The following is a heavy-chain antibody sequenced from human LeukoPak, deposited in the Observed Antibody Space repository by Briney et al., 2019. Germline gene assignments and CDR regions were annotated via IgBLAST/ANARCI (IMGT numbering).Heavy chain of an antibody. V-gene: IGHV3-23*01. D-gene: IGHD2-21*02. CDR1: GFTFNSYA. CDR2: ITAGGDKT. CDR3: AIDHYPDASCAGDCYYSY. J-gene: IGHJ4*02. Sequence: GGSLRLSCAASGFTFNSYAMTWVRQAPGKGLEWVSGITAGGDKTFYADSVKGRFTISRDNSKNTLYLQTDSLRVEDTAVYYCAIDHYPDASCAGDCYYSYWGQGTLVTVS.